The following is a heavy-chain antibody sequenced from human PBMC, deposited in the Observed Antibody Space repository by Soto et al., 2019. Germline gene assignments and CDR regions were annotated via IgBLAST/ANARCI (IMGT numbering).Heavy chain of an antibody. CDR3: ATGGLRFLDCAMDV. CDR2: IIPIFGST. V-gene: IGHV1-69*12. J-gene: IGHJ6*02. D-gene: IGHD3-3*01. CDR1: GGTFSSYA. Sequence: QVQLVQSGADVKKPESSVKVSCKASGGTFSSYAISWVRQAPGQGLEWMGGIIPIFGSTNYAQKFQGRVTITADESTSTAYMELSSLRSEDTAVYYCATGGLRFLDCAMDVWGQGTTVTVSS.